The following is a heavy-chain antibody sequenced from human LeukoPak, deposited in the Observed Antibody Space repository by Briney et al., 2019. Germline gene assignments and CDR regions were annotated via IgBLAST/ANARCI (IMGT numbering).Heavy chain of an antibody. J-gene: IGHJ4*02. Sequence: SQTLSLTCTVSGGSISSGGYYCSWIRQHPGDGLEWIGYIYYSGSTYYNPSLKSRVTISIDTSKNHFSLKLSSVTAGDTAVYYCARAGGFFSPFGYWGQGTLVTVSS. V-gene: IGHV4-31*02. CDR2: IYYSGST. CDR3: ARAGGFFSPFGY. D-gene: IGHD3-16*01. CDR1: GGSISSGGYY.